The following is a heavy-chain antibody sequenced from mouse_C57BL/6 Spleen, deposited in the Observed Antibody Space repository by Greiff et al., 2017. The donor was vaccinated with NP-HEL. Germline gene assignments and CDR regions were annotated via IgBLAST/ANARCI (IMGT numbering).Heavy chain of an antibody. CDR2: IYPSDSET. CDR1: GYTFTSYW. J-gene: IGHJ2*01. D-gene: IGHD2-4*01. CDR3: ARSGYYDYDGGV. Sequence: QVQLPGAELVRPGSSVKLSCKASGYTFTSYWMDWVKQRPGQGLEWIGNIYPSDSETHYNQKFKDKATLTVDKSSSTAYMQLSSLTSEDSAVYYCARSGYYDYDGGVWGQGTTLTVSS. V-gene: IGHV1-61*01.